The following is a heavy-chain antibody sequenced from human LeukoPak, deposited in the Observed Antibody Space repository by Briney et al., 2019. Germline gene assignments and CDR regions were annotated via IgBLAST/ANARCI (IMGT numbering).Heavy chain of an antibody. CDR2: INHSGST. D-gene: IGHD5-18*01. V-gene: IGHV4-34*01. CDR1: GGSISGYY. Sequence: SETLSLTCAVYGGSISGYYWSWIRQPSGKGLEWIGEINHSGSTNYNPSLKSRVTISVDTSKNQFSLKLSSVTAADTAVYYCARSRGYSYGYGYYYYYYMDVWAKGPRSPSP. J-gene: IGHJ6*03. CDR3: ARSRGYSYGYGYYYYYYMDV.